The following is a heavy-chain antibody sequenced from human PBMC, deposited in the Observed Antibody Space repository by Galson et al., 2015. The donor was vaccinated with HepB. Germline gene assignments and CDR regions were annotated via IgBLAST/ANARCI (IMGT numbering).Heavy chain of an antibody. CDR3: AREPRTGRFDY. CDR1: GYTFTDYA. D-gene: IGHD1-14*01. J-gene: IGHJ4*02. Sequence: SVKVSCKASGYTFTDYAMNWVRQAPGQGLEWMGWINTNTGNPTYAQGFTGRFVFSLDTSVSTAYLQVGGLKAEDTAVYYCAREPRTGRFDYWGQGTLVTVSS. V-gene: IGHV7-4-1*01. CDR2: INTNTGNP.